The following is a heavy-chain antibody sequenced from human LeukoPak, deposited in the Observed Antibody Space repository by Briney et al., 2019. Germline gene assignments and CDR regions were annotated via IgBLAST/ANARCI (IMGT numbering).Heavy chain of an antibody. CDR3: ARAGTESRWGLPRADYYYMDV. CDR1: GYTFTSYV. CDR2: IKTNTGDT. V-gene: IGHV1-2*02. Sequence: ASVKVSCKASGYTFTSYVIHWVRQAPGQGLEWMGWIKTNTGDTNSAQKFQGRVTLTRDTSISAAYMELSNLRSDDTAVYYCARAGTESRWGLPRADYYYMDVWAKGTTVTVSS. J-gene: IGHJ6*03. D-gene: IGHD1-26*01.